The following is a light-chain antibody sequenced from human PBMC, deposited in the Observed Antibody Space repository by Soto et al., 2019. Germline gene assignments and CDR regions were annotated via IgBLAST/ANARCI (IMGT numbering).Light chain of an antibody. J-gene: IGKJ3*01. V-gene: IGKV1-5*03. CDR3: QQYNSYSLFT. Sequence: DIEMTQSPSTLSASVGDRVTITCRASQSISSWLAWYQQKPGKAPKLLIYKASSLESGVPSRFSGSGSGTAFTLTIRSLQPDDFAAYYCQQYNSYSLFTFGPGTKVDIK. CDR2: KAS. CDR1: QSISSW.